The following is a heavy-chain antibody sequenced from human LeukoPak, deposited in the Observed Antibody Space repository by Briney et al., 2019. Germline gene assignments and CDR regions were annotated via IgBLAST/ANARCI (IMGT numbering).Heavy chain of an antibody. J-gene: IGHJ6*02. D-gene: IGHD5-18*01. Sequence: GGSLRLSCAASGFTFSSYSMNWVRQAPGKGLEWVSSISSSSSYIYYADSVKGRFTISRDNAKNSLYLQMNSLRAEDTAVYYCARDLRSGYSYGSYGMDVWGQGTTVTVSS. CDR1: GFTFSSYS. CDR3: ARDLRSGYSYGSYGMDV. CDR2: ISSSSSYI. V-gene: IGHV3-21*01.